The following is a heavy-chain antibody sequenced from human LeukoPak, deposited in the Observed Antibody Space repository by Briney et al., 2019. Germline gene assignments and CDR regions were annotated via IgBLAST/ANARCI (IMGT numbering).Heavy chain of an antibody. J-gene: IGHJ4*02. Sequence: PGGSLRLSCAASGFTFSSYGMHWVRQAPGKGLEWVAVIWYDGSNKYYADSVKGRFTISRDNSKNTLYLQMNSLRAEDTALYYCAKDDSSSGGGSDYWGQGTLVTVSS. CDR2: IWYDGSNK. D-gene: IGHD6-13*01. CDR1: GFTFSSYG. V-gene: IGHV3-30*02. CDR3: AKDDSSSGGGSDY.